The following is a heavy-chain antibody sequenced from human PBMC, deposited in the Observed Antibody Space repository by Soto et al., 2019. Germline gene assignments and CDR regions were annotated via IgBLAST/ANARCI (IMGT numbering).Heavy chain of an antibody. D-gene: IGHD3-16*01. Sequence: EVQRVESGGGLVQPGWSLRLSCAASGFTFTRAWLNWVRQAPGKGLEWVGRAKSEINGGAVDYAAPVKGRFTISRDALQNTVSLQMNSLSADDTAVYYCAADLPDWGAYAFDYWGHGTQVTVSS. J-gene: IGHJ4*01. CDR3: AADLPDWGAYAFDY. CDR2: AKSEINGGAV. CDR1: GFTFTRAW. V-gene: IGHV3-15*07.